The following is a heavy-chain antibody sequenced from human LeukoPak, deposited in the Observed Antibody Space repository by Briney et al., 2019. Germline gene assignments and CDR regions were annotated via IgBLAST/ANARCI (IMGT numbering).Heavy chain of an antibody. CDR3: AREFGSYWGYFDY. J-gene: IGHJ4*02. D-gene: IGHD1-26*01. Sequence: SLRLSRAASGFTFSSYWMSWVRQAPGKGLEWVAVISYDGSNKYYADSVKGRFTISRDNSKNTLYLQMNSLRAEDTAVYYCAREFGSYWGYFDYWGQGTLVTVSS. CDR2: ISYDGSNK. V-gene: IGHV3-30*03. CDR1: GFTFSSYW.